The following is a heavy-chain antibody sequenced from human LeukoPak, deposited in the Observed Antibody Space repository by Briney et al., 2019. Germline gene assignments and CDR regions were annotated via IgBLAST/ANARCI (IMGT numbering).Heavy chain of an antibody. D-gene: IGHD1-1*01. CDR1: GFTFNNYA. J-gene: IGHJ6*02. V-gene: IGHV3-33*01. CDR3: ARSGGWDGMDV. Sequence: GGSLRLSCVASGFTFNNYAMHWVRQAPGKGLVWVAVIWHDGIHEYYADSMKGRITISRDSSKNTLYLQINSLRAEDTAVYYCARSGGWDGMDVWGQGTAVTVSS. CDR2: IWHDGIHE.